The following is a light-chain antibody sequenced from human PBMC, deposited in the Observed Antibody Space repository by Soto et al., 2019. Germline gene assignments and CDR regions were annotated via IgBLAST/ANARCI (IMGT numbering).Light chain of an antibody. J-gene: IGKJ5*01. V-gene: IGKV3-15*01. Sequence: TVMTQSPATLSVSPGERSTLSSTASQSVSSSLAWYQQRPGQAPRLLIYGASTRATGIPARFSGSGSGTAFALTISSLQSEDFAVYYCQQYNSWPPITFGQGTRLEIK. CDR2: GAS. CDR3: QQYNSWPPIT. CDR1: QSVSSS.